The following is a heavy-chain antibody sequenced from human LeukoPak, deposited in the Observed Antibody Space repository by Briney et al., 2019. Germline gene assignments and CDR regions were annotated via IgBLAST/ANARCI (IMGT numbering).Heavy chain of an antibody. D-gene: IGHD2-15*01. Sequence: PGGSLRLSCAASGFTFSSYAMSWVRQAPGKGLEWVSAISGSGGSTYYADSVKGRFTISRDNSKNTLYLQMNSLRAEDTAVYYCLKDIVVVVAPGDAFDIWGQGTMVTVSS. CDR2: ISGSGGST. V-gene: IGHV3-23*01. CDR1: GFTFSSYA. CDR3: LKDIVVVVAPGDAFDI. J-gene: IGHJ3*02.